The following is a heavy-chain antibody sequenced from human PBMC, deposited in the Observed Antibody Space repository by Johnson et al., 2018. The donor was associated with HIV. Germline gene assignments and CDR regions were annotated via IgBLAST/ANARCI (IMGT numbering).Heavy chain of an antibody. V-gene: IGHV3-30*04. J-gene: IGHJ3*02. CDR2: ISYDGSNK. CDR1: GFTFSSYA. CDR3: ARESPGYAFDI. Sequence: QMQLVESGGGVVQPGRSLRLSCAASGFTFSSYAMHWVRQAPGKGLEWVAVISYDGSNKYYADSVKGRFTISRDNSKNTLYLQMNSLRAGDTAVYYCARESPGYAFDIWGQGTMVTVSS. D-gene: IGHD1-1*01.